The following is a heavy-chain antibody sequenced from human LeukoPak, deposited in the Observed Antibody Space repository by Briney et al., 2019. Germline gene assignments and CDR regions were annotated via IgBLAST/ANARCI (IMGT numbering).Heavy chain of an antibody. CDR3: ARVPTPGPRGGPSFDY. CDR2: IIPILGIA. D-gene: IGHD2-2*01. V-gene: IGHV1-69*04. J-gene: IGHJ4*02. Sequence: GASVKVSCKASGGTFSSYAISWVRQAPGQGLEWMGRIIPILGIANYAQKFQGRVTITADKSTSTAYMELSSLRSEDTAVYYCARVPTPGPRGGPSFDYWGQGTLVTVSS. CDR1: GGTFSSYA.